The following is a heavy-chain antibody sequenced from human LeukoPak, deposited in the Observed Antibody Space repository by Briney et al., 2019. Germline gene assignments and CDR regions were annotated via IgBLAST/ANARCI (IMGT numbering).Heavy chain of an antibody. J-gene: IGHJ4*02. CDR1: GYTFTSYY. CDR2: INPSGGST. Sequence: ASVKVSCKASGYTFTSYYMHRVRQAPGQGLEWMGIINPSGGSTSYAQKFQGRVTMTRDTSTSTVYMELSSLRSEDTAVYYCAREAIVVVPAAPENFDYWGQGTLVTVSS. V-gene: IGHV1-46*03. CDR3: AREAIVVVPAAPENFDY. D-gene: IGHD2-2*01.